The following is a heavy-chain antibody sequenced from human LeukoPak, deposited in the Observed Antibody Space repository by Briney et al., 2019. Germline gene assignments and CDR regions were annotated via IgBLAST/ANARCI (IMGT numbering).Heavy chain of an antibody. CDR1: GVSIQSYW. CDR2: IYTTGRT. V-gene: IGHV4-4*07. J-gene: IGHJ4*02. D-gene: IGHD5-18*01. Sequence: TSETLSLTCAVSGVSIQSYWWSWVRKPAGKGLEWIGRIYTTGRTNYSPSFQSRVTMSMDVSSNQFSLTLRSVTAADTAVYYCARSGYTISAYHSDFWGQGAPVTVSS. CDR3: ARSGYTISAYHSDF.